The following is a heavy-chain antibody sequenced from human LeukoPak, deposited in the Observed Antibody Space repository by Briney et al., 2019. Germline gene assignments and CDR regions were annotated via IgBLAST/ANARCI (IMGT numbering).Heavy chain of an antibody. CDR1: GYTLTELS. CDR3: ATDTVTTGYYYYGMDV. V-gene: IGHV1-24*01. Sequence: ASVKVSCKVSGYTLTELSMHWVRQAPGKGLEWMGGFDPEDGETIYAQKFQGRVTMTEDTSTDTAYMELSSLRSEDTAVYYCATDTVTTGYYYYGMDVWGQRTTVTVSS. CDR2: FDPEDGET. D-gene: IGHD4-17*01. J-gene: IGHJ6*02.